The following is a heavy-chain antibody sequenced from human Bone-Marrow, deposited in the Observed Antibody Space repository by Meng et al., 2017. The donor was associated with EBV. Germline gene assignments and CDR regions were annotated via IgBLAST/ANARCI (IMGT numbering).Heavy chain of an antibody. D-gene: IGHD3-16*01. V-gene: IGHV4-30-4*02. CDR2: IYYSGST. J-gene: IGHJ3*02. CDR3: ASGGVMDTRERDAFDI. CDR1: GDSISSFYY. Sequence: QLQLRESGPGQVKPSXXLFLTXPVPGDSISSFYYWGWIRQPPGKGLEWIGYIYYSGSTYYNPSLKSRVTISLDMSKNQFSLKLTSVTAADTAVYYCASGGVMDTRERDAFDIWGQGTMVTVSS.